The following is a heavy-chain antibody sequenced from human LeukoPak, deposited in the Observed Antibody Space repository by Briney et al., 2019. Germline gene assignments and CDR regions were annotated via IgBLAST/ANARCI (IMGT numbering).Heavy chain of an antibody. V-gene: IGHV3-48*03. D-gene: IGHD4-17*01. Sequence: PGGSLRLSCAASGFSFSSYEMNWVRQAPGKGLEWVSKISSSGSTIYYADSVKGRFTISRDNAKNSLYLQMNSLRAEDTAVYYCARAISPVTTSNWFDPWGQGTLVTVSS. CDR1: GFSFSSYE. CDR3: ARAISPVTTSNWFDP. CDR2: ISSSGSTI. J-gene: IGHJ5*02.